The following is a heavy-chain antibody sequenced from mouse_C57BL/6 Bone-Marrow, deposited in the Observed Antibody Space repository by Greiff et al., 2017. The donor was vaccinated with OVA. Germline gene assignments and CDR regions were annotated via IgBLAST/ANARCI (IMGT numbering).Heavy chain of an antibody. Sequence: EVKLVESGGGLVKPGGSLKLSCAASGFTFSDYGMHWVRQAPEKGLEWVAYISSGSITIYYADTVKGRFTISRDNAKNTLFLQMTSLRSEDTAMYYCARGASWGLKYFDYWGQGTTLTVSS. CDR3: ARGASWGLKYFDY. J-gene: IGHJ2*01. V-gene: IGHV5-17*01. D-gene: IGHD3-1*01. CDR2: ISSGSITI. CDR1: GFTFSDYG.